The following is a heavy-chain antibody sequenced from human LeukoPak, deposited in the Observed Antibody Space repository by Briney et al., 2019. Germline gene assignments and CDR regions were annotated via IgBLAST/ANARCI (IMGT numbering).Heavy chain of an antibody. D-gene: IGHD3-22*01. Sequence: ASVKVSCKASGYTFTGYYMHWVRQAPGQGLEWMGWINPNSGGTNYAQKFQGRVTMTRDTSISTAYMELSRLRSDDTAVYYCARDYYDSSGYYYHPLGYWGQGTLVTVFS. CDR3: ARDYYDSSGYYYHPLGY. J-gene: IGHJ4*02. V-gene: IGHV1-2*02. CDR2: INPNSGGT. CDR1: GYTFTGYY.